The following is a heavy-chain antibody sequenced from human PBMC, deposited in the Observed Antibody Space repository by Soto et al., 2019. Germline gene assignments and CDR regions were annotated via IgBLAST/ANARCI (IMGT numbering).Heavy chain of an antibody. J-gene: IGHJ5*02. CDR2: INHSGST. D-gene: IGHD2-15*01. V-gene: IGHV4-34*01. CDR3: ARGPGIVVVVAAAQLNWFDP. CDR1: GGSFSGYY. Sequence: QVQLQQWGAGLLKPSETLSLTCAVYGGSFSGYYWSWIRQPPGKGLEWIGEINHSGSTNYNPSLKSRVTISVDTSKNQFSLKLSSVTAADTAVYHCARGPGIVVVVAAAQLNWFDPWGQGTLVTVSS.